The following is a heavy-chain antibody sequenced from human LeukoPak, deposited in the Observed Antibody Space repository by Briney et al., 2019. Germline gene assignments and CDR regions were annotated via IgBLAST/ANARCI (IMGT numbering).Heavy chain of an antibody. CDR1: GFTFSSCE. J-gene: IGHJ4*02. CDR2: ISNSGSSK. CDR3: ARARVPGELNY. D-gene: IGHD3-10*01. Sequence: GGSLRLSCAASGFTFSSCEMNWVRQAPGKGLEWLSYISNSGSSKYYADSVRGRFTISRDNAKNSLYLQMNSLRAEDAAVYYCARARVPGELNYWGQGTLVTVSS. V-gene: IGHV3-48*03.